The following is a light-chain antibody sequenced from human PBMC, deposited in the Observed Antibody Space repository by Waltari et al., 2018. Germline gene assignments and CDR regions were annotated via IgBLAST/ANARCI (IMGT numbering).Light chain of an antibody. J-gene: IGKJ4*01. CDR2: GAY. CDR1: QNVGTS. V-gene: IGKV3-15*01. Sequence: EIVVTQSPATLSVSPGDRVTLSCRASQNVGTSLAWYQQKPGQTPRLLIFGAYSRASGVPARFSGSGSGTDFTLAISSLQSEDFAVYYCQQYEDWPRHSFGGGTKVPIE. CDR3: QQYEDWPRHS.